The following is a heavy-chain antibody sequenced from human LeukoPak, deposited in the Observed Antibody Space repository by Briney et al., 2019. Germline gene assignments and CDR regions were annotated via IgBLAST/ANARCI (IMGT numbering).Heavy chain of an antibody. CDR2: IYTSGST. J-gene: IGHJ6*03. D-gene: IGHD2-2*02. CDR1: GGSISSYS. V-gene: IGHV4-4*07. Sequence: NHSETLSLTCTVPGGSISSYSWSWIRQPAGKGLEWIGRIYTSGSTTYSPSLKSRVTMSVDPSKNQFSLKLSSVTAADTAVYYCAREVVVPAAIDLYYYYYMDVWGKGTTVTVSS. CDR3: AREVVVPAAIDLYYYYYMDV.